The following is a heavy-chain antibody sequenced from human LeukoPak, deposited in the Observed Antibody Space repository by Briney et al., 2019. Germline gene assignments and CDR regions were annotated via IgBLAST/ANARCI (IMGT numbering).Heavy chain of an antibody. CDR2: INPNSGGT. CDR3: ARDGIAAAGDPYYYYYYMDV. Sequence: ASVKVSCKASGYTFTSYGISWVRQAPGQGLEWMGWINPNSGGTNYAQKFQGRVTMTRDTSISTAYMELSRLRSDDTAVYYCARDGIAAAGDPYYYYYYMDVWGKGTTVTVSS. V-gene: IGHV1-2*02. CDR1: GYTFTSYG. J-gene: IGHJ6*03. D-gene: IGHD6-13*01.